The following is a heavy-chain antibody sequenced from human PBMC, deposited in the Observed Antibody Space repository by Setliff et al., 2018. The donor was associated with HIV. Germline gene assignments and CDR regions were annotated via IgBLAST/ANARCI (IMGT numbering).Heavy chain of an antibody. V-gene: IGHV4-61*01. J-gene: IGHJ2*01. CDR3: ARDGVGVAGSYWYVDL. CDR2: IYYSGST. Sequence: SETLSLTCTVSSASISSHYSSHYWTWIRQSPGKGLEWIGYIYYSGSTSYNPSIKSRVTISLDTAKNQFSLRLRSVTSAYTAVYYCARDGVGVAGSYWYVDLWGRGTLVTVSS. D-gene: IGHD6-19*01. CDR1: SASISSHYSSHY.